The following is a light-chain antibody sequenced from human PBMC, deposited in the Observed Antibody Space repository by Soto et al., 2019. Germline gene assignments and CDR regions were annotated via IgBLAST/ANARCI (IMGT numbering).Light chain of an antibody. Sequence: QSVLMQPPSVSAAPGQRVTISCSGSTSNVGTKHVSWYQQFPGTVPKVLIYDNDKRRAGIPNRFSGSRSGTSATLAITGLQAGDEADYYCASWDTSLSVAMFGGGTKLTVL. J-gene: IGLJ3*02. CDR3: ASWDTSLSVAM. V-gene: IGLV1-51*01. CDR1: TSNVGTKH. CDR2: DND.